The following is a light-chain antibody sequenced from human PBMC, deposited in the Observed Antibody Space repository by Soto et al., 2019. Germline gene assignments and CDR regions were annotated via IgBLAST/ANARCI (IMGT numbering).Light chain of an antibody. CDR3: SSYSSSSTL. CDR2: EVT. J-gene: IGLJ2*01. CDR1: SSDVESYNY. V-gene: IGLV2-14*01. Sequence: QSALTQPASVSGSPGQSITISCTGTSSDVESYNYVSWYQQYPGKAPKLIIYEVTNRPSGVSDRFSGSKSGNTASLIISGLQAEDEADYYCSSYSSSSTLFGGGTKLTVL.